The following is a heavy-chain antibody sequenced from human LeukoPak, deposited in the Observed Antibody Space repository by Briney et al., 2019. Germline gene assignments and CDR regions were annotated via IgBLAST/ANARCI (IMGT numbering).Heavy chain of an antibody. D-gene: IGHD5-18*01. V-gene: IGHV4-4*07. CDR1: GGSISGFY. CDR3: VGVKLSHRNSYGYNPYYFDY. Sequence: PSETLSLTCTVSGGSISGFYWSWIRQPAGKGLEWIGRIYTSGSTTYNPSLKSRVTMSLDTSKNQFSLKLISVTDADTAVSYCVGVKLSHRNSYGYNPYYFDYWGQGTLVTVSS. J-gene: IGHJ4*02. CDR2: IYTSGST.